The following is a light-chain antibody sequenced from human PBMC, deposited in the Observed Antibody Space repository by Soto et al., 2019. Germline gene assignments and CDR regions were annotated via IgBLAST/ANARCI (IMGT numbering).Light chain of an antibody. J-gene: IGKJ1*01. Sequence: DIQVTQSPSSLYSSIEDRVIITCRASQSISNHLNWYQQKPGKAPKLLIFAASSLQSGVPSRFSGSGSGTDFTLTISSLQPEDFATYYCQQSFTTPRTFGQGTKVDIK. CDR2: AAS. CDR1: QSISNH. CDR3: QQSFTTPRT. V-gene: IGKV1-39*01.